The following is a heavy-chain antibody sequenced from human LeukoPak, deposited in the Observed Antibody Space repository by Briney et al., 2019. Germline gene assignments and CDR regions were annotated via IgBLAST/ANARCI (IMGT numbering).Heavy chain of an antibody. V-gene: IGHV3-21*01. CDR1: GFTFSSYS. CDR2: ISSSSSYI. CDR3: ARETWELPNDY. D-gene: IGHD1-26*01. Sequence: GGSLRLSCAAPGFTFSSYSMNWVRQAPGKGLEWVSSISSSSSYIYYADSVKGRFTISRDTAKNSLYLQMNSLRAEDTAVYYCARETWELPNDYWGQGTLVTVSS. J-gene: IGHJ4*02.